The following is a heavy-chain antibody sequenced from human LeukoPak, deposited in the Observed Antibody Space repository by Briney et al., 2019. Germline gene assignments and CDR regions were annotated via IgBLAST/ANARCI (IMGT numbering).Heavy chain of an antibody. J-gene: IGHJ5*02. D-gene: IGHD2-2*01. CDR2: TYYKSTWYN. CDR1: GDSVSSNSVT. CDR3: ARRLTQYDCFDP. Sequence: SQTLSLTCAISGDSVSSNSVTWNWIRQSPSRGLEWLGRTYYKSTWYNDYAVSVRGRITVNPDTSKNQFSLHLSSVTPEDTAVYYCARRLTQYDCFDPWGQGILVTVSS. V-gene: IGHV6-1*01.